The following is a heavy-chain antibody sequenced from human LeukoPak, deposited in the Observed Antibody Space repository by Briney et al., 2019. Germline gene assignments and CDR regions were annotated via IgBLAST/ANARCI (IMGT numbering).Heavy chain of an antibody. Sequence: GGSLRLSCAASGFTFSSYAMHWVRQAPGKGLEWVAVISYDGSNKYYADSVKGRFTISRDNSKNTLYLQMNSLRAEDTAVYYCARGEQLPYYYYMDVWGKGTTVTVSS. CDR1: GFTFSSYA. J-gene: IGHJ6*03. V-gene: IGHV3-30-3*01. D-gene: IGHD6-6*01. CDR3: ARGEQLPYYYYMDV. CDR2: ISYDGSNK.